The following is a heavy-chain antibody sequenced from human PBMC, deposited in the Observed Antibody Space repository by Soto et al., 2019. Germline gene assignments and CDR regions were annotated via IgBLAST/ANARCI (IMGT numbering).Heavy chain of an antibody. D-gene: IGHD3-10*01. J-gene: IGHJ6*02. Sequence: QVQLVQSGAEVKKPGASVKVSCKASGYTFTGHYMQWVRQAPGQGLEWMGWINPNSGDTNYAQKFQGGVTKHVITHTGAGYAEQGRSGSEHTAFYFRARVSGGWGGKTRRGGGPYVDVWGQGTTVTVSS. CDR1: GYTFTGHY. V-gene: IGHV1-2*02. CDR3: ARVSGGWGGKTRRGGGPYVDV. CDR2: INPNSGDT.